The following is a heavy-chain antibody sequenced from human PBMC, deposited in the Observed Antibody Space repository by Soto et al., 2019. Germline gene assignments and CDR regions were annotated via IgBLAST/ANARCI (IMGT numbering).Heavy chain of an antibody. CDR3: ARQNSGWSYYFDF. V-gene: IGHV3-30-3*01. CDR2: ISSDGSTK. J-gene: IGHJ4*02. D-gene: IGHD6-19*01. CDR1: GFTFSDYV. Sequence: QVQLVESGGGVVQPGRSLRLSCAASGFTFSDYVMHWVRQAPGKGLEWVAVISSDGSTKYYTDSMKGLFTISRDNSKDTLYLQMNNLRAGGTAVYYCARQNSGWSYYFDFWGQGTLVTVSS.